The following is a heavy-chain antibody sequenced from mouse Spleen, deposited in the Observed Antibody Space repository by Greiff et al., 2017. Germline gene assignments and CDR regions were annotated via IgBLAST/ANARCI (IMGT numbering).Heavy chain of an antibody. V-gene: IGHV2-2*01. CDR3: ARNKDYGRMDAMDY. CDR2: IWSGGST. CDR1: GFSLTSYG. D-gene: IGHD1-1*01. Sequence: QVQLQQSGPGLVQPSQSLSITCTVSGFSLTSYGVHWVRQSPGKGLEWLGVIWSGGSTDYNAAFISRLSISKDNSKSQVFFKMNSLQADDTAIYYCARNKDYGRMDAMDYWGQGTSVTVSS. J-gene: IGHJ4*01.